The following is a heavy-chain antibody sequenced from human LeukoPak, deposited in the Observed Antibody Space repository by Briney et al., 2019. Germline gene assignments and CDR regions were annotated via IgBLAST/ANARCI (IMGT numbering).Heavy chain of an antibody. CDR1: GFTFSSYS. V-gene: IGHV3-21*01. Sequence: GGSLRLSCAASGFTFSSYSMNWVRQAPGKGLEWVSSISSSSSYIYYADSVKGRFTISRDNAKNSLYLQMNSLRAEDTAVYYCARENKNYYYYYMDVWGKGTTVTISS. J-gene: IGHJ6*03. CDR2: ISSSSSYI. CDR3: ARENKNYYYYYMDV.